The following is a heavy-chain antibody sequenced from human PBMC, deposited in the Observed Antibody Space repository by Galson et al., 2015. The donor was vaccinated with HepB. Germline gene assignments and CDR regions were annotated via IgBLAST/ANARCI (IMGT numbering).Heavy chain of an antibody. CDR3: ARLVEAAPYYYYGMDV. D-gene: IGHD6-6*01. J-gene: IGHJ6*02. V-gene: IGHV5-51*03. CDR1: GYSFTSYW. CDR2: IYPGDSDT. Sequence: QSGAEVKKPGESLKISCKGSGYSFTSYWIGWVRQMPGKGLEWMGIIYPGDSDTRYSPSFQGQVTISADKSISTAYLRWSSLKASDTAMYYCARLVEAAPYYYYGMDVWGQGTTVTVSS.